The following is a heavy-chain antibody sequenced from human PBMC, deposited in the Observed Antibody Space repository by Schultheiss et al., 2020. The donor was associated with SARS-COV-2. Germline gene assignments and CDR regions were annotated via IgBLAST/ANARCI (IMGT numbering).Heavy chain of an antibody. CDR3: ARENNGRSDY. CDR1: GYSISSGYY. D-gene: IGHD1/OR15-1a*01. Sequence: SETLSLTCAVSGYSISSGYYWGWIRQPPGKGLEWIGSIYYSGSTSYNPSLKSRVTISVDTSSNQFSLQLNSVTPEDTAVYYCARENNGRSDYWGQGTLVTVSS. CDR2: IYYSGST. J-gene: IGHJ4*02. V-gene: IGHV4-38-2*01.